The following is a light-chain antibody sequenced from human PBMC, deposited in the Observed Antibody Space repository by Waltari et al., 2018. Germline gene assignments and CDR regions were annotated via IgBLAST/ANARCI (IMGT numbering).Light chain of an antibody. CDR1: SSDVGHYNY. Sequence: HSALTQPASLSGSPGQSITISCTGTSSDVGHYNYVSWYQQHPGRAPKLVIFDVTNRPSAVSNRFSGSKSGNTASLTISGLQAEDEADYYCSSHTYSSTLCVFGGGTKLTVL. V-gene: IGLV2-14*03. CDR3: SSHTYSSTLCV. J-gene: IGLJ3*02. CDR2: DVT.